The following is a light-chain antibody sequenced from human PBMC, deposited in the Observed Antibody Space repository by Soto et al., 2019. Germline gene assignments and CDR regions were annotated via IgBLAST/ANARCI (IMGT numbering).Light chain of an antibody. CDR1: GSNIGSHD. V-gene: IGLV1-47*02. J-gene: IGLJ3*02. CDR2: RND. Sequence: QSVLTQPLSASGTPGQRVTISCSGSGSNIGSHDVYWYQHLPGTAPKVLIYRNDQRPSGVPDRFSASRSGTSASLAISGLRSEDEADYYCVAWDDSLTGRVFGGGTKLTVL. CDR3: VAWDDSLTGRV.